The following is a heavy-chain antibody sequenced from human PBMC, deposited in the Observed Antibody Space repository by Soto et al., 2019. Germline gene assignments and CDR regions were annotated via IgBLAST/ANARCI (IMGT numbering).Heavy chain of an antibody. CDR3: ARAGGTTVTGLWNFDS. CDR2: IWYDGTQQ. Sequence: QVQLEESGGGVVQPGRSLRLSCEASGFTFNTYSMHWVRQPPGKGLEWLAAIWYDGTQQYYADSVKGRFIITRDNSKKTLYLEKNSLRAEYTAVYYCARAGGTTVTGLWNFDSWGQGTLVTVSS. V-gene: IGHV3-33*01. J-gene: IGHJ4*02. D-gene: IGHD4-17*01. CDR1: GFTFNTYS.